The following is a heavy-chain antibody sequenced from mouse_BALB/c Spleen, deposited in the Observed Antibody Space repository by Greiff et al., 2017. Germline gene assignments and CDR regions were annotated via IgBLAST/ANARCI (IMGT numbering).Heavy chain of an antibody. V-gene: IGHV5-6-3*01. J-gene: IGHJ4*01. CDR1: GFTFSSYG. D-gene: IGHD4-1*01. CDR2: INSNGGST. Sequence: EVQLVESGGGLVQPGGSLKLSCAASGFTFSSYGMSWVRQTPDKRLELVATINSNGGSTYYPDSVKGRFTISRDNAKNTLYLQMSSLKSEDTAMYYCAREGLTGTFYYAMDYWGQGTSVTVSS. CDR3: AREGLTGTFYYAMDY.